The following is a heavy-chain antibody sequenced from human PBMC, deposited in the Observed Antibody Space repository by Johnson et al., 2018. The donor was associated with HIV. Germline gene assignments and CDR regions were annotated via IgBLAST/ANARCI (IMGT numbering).Heavy chain of an antibody. CDR3: AIIPPGGAGKGADAFDI. V-gene: IGHV3-30-3*01. CDR1: GFTFSSYA. J-gene: IGHJ3*02. Sequence: QVQLVESGGGVVRPGGSLRLSCAASGFTFSSYAMHWVRQAPGKGLEWVAVISYDGSNKYYADSVKGRFTISRDNSKNTLYLQMNSLRAEDTAVYYCAIIPPGGAGKGADAFDIWGQGTMVTVSS. CDR2: ISYDGSNK. D-gene: IGHD1-26*01.